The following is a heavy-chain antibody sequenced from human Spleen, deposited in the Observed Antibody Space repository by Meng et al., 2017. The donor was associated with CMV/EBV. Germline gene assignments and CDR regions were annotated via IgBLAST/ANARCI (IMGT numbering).Heavy chain of an antibody. Sequence: GESLKISCAASDFTFSLYGMPWVRQTPGKGLEWVAFIRDDGSYKYYADSMKGRFNISRDNSKNTLYLQMNSLRAEDTAVYFCARDRGRYCSSTVCYPDAFDIWGQGTMVTVSS. CDR2: IRDDGSYK. V-gene: IGHV3-30*02. J-gene: IGHJ3*02. D-gene: IGHD2-2*01. CDR3: ARDRGRYCSSTVCYPDAFDI. CDR1: DFTFSLYG.